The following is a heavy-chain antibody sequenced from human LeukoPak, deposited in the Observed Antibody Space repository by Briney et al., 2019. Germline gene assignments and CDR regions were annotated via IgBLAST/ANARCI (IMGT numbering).Heavy chain of an antibody. CDR1: GFTFSSYW. J-gene: IGHJ6*03. CDR2: INSGGSST. D-gene: IGHD6-19*01. CDR3: TTVTGYSSGWPRFRPYYYYYMDV. V-gene: IGHV3-74*01. Sequence: PGGSLRLSCAASGFTFSSYWMHWVRQAPGKGLVWVSRINSGGSSTTYADSVKGRFTISRDNAKNTLYLQMNSLKTEDTAVYYCTTVTGYSSGWPRFRPYYYYYMDVWGKGTTVTISS.